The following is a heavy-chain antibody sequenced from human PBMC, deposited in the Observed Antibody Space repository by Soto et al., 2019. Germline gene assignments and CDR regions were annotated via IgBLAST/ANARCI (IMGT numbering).Heavy chain of an antibody. D-gene: IGHD3-22*01. CDR1: GGSISSYY. V-gene: IGHV4-59*01. CDR3: ARDRRYYYDSSGPKGDAFDI. CDR2: IYYSGST. Sequence: QVQLQESGPGLVKPSETLSLTCTVSGGSISSYYWSWIRQPPGKGLEWIGYIYYSGSTNYNPSLKSRVIISVDTAKNQFSLKLSSVTAADTAVYYCARDRRYYYDSSGPKGDAFDIWGQGTMVTVSS. J-gene: IGHJ3*02.